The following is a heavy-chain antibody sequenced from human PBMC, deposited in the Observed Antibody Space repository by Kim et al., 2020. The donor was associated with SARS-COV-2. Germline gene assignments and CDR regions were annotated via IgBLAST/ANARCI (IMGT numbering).Heavy chain of an antibody. V-gene: IGHV3-33*05. CDR2: ISYDGSNK. D-gene: IGHD6-13*01. CDR3: ARDSPRGYSSSWY. J-gene: IGHJ2*01. CDR1: GFTFSSYG. Sequence: GGSLRLSCAASGFTFSSYGMHWVRQAPGKGLEWVAVISYDGSNKYYADSVKGRFTISRDNSKNTLYLQMNSLRAEDTAVYYCARDSPRGYSSSWY.